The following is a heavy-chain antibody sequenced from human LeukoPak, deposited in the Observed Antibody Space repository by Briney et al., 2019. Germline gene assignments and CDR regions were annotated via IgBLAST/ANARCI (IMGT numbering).Heavy chain of an antibody. Sequence: SETLSLTCSVSGDSASRSDSYWDWIRQPPGKGLEWIGTIYYSGRTYYSPSLKSRVTMSVDPSNNQFSLTLRSVTAADTAVYYCARRRYYDGSGYLEWGQGTLLSVSS. CDR1: GDSASRSDSY. V-gene: IGHV4-39*01. D-gene: IGHD3-22*01. CDR2: IYYSGRT. CDR3: ARRRYYDGSGYLE. J-gene: IGHJ1*01.